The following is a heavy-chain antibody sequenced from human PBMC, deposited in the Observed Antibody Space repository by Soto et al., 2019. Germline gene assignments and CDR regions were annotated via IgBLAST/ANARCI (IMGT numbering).Heavy chain of an antibody. V-gene: IGHV4-39*01. J-gene: IGHJ6*02. CDR3: ARHGGGSAYYDFWSGYYTADGMDV. Sequence: SETLSLTCTVSGGPISSSSYYWGWIRQPPGKGLEWIGSIYYSGSTYYNPSLKSRVTISVDTSKNQFSLKLSSVTAADTAVYYCARHGGGSAYYDFWSGYYTADGMDVWGQGTTVTLSS. CDR1: GGPISSSSYY. D-gene: IGHD3-3*01. CDR2: IYYSGST.